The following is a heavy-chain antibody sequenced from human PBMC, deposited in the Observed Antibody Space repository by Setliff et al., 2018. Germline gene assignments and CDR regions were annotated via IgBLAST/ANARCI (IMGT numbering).Heavy chain of an antibody. J-gene: IGHJ4*02. CDR1: GASISSGSHY. V-gene: IGHV4-61*01. CDR2: IHFSGST. Sequence: PSETLSLTCTVSGASISSGSHYWSWIRLAPGKGLEWVGYIHFSGSTNYNPSLKSRVTISLDTSKNQFSLKLSSVTAADTAVYYCARGGERYHSASWGQGTLVTVSS. D-gene: IGHD1-1*01. CDR3: ARGGERYHSAS.